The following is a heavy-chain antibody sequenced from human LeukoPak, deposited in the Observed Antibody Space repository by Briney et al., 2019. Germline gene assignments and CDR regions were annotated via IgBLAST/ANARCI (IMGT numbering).Heavy chain of an antibody. J-gene: IGHJ4*02. V-gene: IGHV1-18*01. CDR1: GYTFTSYG. D-gene: IGHD1-26*01. CDR2: ISTYNGNT. Sequence: DSVKVSCKASGYTFTSYGLSWVRQAPGQGLEWMGWISTYNGNTNYAQMLQGRVTMTTDTSTSTAYMELRSLRSDDTAVYYCARDSGSHYFDYWGQGTLVTVST. CDR3: ARDSGSHYFDY.